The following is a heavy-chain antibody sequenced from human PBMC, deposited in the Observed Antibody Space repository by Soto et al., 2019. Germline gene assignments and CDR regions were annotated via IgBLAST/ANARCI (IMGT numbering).Heavy chain of an antibody. CDR1: GGSISNYY. J-gene: IGHJ4*02. V-gene: IGHV4-59*01. D-gene: IGHD5-18*01. Sequence: SETLSLTCTVSGGSISNYYWSWIRQVPGKGLEWIGYIYSSGSTHYNPSLQSRVTISADTSKNQVSLKVNSVTAADTAVYYCARDHPHSYGVYYFDYWGQGTQVTVSS. CDR3: ARDHPHSYGVYYFDY. CDR2: IYSSGST.